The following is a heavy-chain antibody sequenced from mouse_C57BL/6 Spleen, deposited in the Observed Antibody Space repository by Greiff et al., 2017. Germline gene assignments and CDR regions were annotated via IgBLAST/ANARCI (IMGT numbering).Heavy chain of an antibody. CDR1: GYTFTSYW. V-gene: IGHV1-9*01. CDR2: ILPGSGST. CDR3: ARGERDY. J-gene: IGHJ2*01. Sequence: VQLQQPGAELVRPGSSVKLSGKASGYTFTSYWMDWVKQRPGHGLEWIGEILPGSGSTNYNEKFKGKATFTADTSSNTAYMQLSSLTTEDSAIYYCARGERDYWGQGTTRSVSS.